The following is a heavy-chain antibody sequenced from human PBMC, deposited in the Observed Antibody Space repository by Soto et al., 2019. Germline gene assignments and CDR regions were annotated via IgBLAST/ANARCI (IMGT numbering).Heavy chain of an antibody. J-gene: IGHJ4*02. V-gene: IGHV4-30-2*01. D-gene: IGHD5-12*01. CDR3: ARSPVCGSKSQFDY. CDR2: THVSGDT. Sequence: QLQLQESGSGLVKPSQTLSLTCAVSGDSISDGGCSWSWIRQPPGKGLEWIGYTHVSGDTYYTPSLTGRVTRSVDRARNAFSLNLRAMTDADTAVYNCARSPVCGSKSQFDYWGQGTLVSVSS. CDR1: GDSISDGGCS.